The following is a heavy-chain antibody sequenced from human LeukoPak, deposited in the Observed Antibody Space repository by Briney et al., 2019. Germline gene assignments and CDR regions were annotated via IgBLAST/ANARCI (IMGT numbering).Heavy chain of an antibody. CDR2: ISVHNGKT. V-gene: IGHV1-18*01. Sequence: GASVKVSCKASGYTFTTYGISWVRQAPGQGLEWMGWISVHNGKTNYAQKLQGRVTMTTDTSTGTGYMELRSLRSDDTAVYYCSIGSYFDYWGQGTLVTVSS. CDR3: SIGSYFDY. J-gene: IGHJ4*02. CDR1: GYTFTTYG.